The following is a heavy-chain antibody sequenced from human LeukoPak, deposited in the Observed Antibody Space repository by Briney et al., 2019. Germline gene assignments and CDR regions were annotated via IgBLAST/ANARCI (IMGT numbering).Heavy chain of an antibody. J-gene: IGHJ6*02. Sequence: SETLSLTCTVSGGSISSYYWSWIRQPPGKGLEWIGYIDHSGSTNYNPSLKSRVAISVDTSKNQFSLKLSSVTAADTAVYYCARNGSGSYYNGYYYGMDVWGQGTTVTVSS. V-gene: IGHV4-59*01. CDR3: ARNGSGSYYNGYYYGMDV. D-gene: IGHD3-10*01. CDR2: IDHSGST. CDR1: GGSISSYY.